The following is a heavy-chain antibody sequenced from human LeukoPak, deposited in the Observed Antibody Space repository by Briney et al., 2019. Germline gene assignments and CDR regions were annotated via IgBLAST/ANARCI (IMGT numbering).Heavy chain of an antibody. CDR2: IYTSGST. D-gene: IGHD3-10*01. V-gene: IGHV4-61*02. J-gene: IGHJ4*02. CDR3: ARDTYYYGSGSFSYFDY. Sequence: SETLSLTCTVSGGSISSGIYSWSWIRQPAGKGLEWIGRIYTSGSTNYNPSLKSRVTMSVDTSKNQFSLKLSSVTAADTAVYYCARDTYYYGSGSFSYFDYWGQGTLVTVSS. CDR1: GGSISSGIYS.